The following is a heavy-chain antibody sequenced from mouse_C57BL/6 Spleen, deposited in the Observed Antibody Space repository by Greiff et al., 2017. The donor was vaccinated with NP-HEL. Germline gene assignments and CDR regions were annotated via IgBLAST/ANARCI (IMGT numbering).Heavy chain of an antibody. CDR3: ARSGDDH. CDR1: GYAFSSSW. J-gene: IGHJ3*01. V-gene: IGHV1-82*01. Sequence: VQRVESGPELVKPGASVKISCKASGYAFSSSWMNWVKQRPGKGLEWIGRIYPGDGDTNYNGKFKGKATLTADKSSSTAYMQLSSLTSEDSAVYFCARSGDDHWGQGTLVTVSA. D-gene: IGHD3-1*01. CDR2: IYPGDGDT.